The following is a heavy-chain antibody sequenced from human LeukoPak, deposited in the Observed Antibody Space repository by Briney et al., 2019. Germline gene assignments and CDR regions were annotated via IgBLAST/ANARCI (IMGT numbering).Heavy chain of an antibody. CDR1: GYSFSSYW. V-gene: IGHV5-51*01. D-gene: IGHD6-19*01. CDR3: ARLGLYSSGQGAFDI. J-gene: IGHJ3*02. Sequence: GESLKISCEGSGYSFSSYWIGWVRQMPGKGLEWMGIIYPDDSDTRYSPTFQGQVTISVDKSISAAYLQWSSLKASDTAMYYCARLGLYSSGQGAFDIWGQGTMVTVSS. CDR2: IYPDDSDT.